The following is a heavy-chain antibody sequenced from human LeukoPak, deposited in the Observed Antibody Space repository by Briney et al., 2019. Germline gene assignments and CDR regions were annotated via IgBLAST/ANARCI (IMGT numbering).Heavy chain of an antibody. D-gene: IGHD3-22*01. CDR3: AREQKGYDSSGFEVLTRYYFDY. J-gene: IGHJ4*02. V-gene: IGHV3-30*04. CDR2: ISYDGSNK. Sequence: GGSLRLSCAASGFTFSSYAMHWVRQAPGKGLEWVAVISYDGSNKYYADSVKGRFTISRDNSKNTLYLQMNSLRAEDTAVYYCAREQKGYDSSGFEVLTRYYFDYWGQGTLVTVSS. CDR1: GFTFSSYA.